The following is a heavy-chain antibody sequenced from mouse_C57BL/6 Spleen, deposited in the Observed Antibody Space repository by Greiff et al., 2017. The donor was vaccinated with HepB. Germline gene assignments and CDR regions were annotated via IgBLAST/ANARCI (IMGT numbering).Heavy chain of an antibody. CDR3: ARLTGDWYFDV. Sequence: EVKLMESGGGLVQPGGSLKLSCAASGFTFSDYGMAWVRQAPRKGPEWVAFISNLAYSIYYADTVTGRFTISRENAKNTLYLEMSSLRSEDTAMYYCARLTGDWYFDVWGTGTTVTVSS. CDR1: GFTFSDYG. CDR2: ISNLAYSI. D-gene: IGHD1-1*02. V-gene: IGHV5-15*01. J-gene: IGHJ1*03.